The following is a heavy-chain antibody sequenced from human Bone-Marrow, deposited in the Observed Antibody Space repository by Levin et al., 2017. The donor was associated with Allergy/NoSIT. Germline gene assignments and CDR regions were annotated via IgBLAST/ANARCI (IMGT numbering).Heavy chain of an antibody. D-gene: IGHD6-19*01. CDR2: ISYDGSNK. CDR1: GFTFSSYG. CDR3: ASRAAVAAPYDAFDI. J-gene: IGHJ3*02. Sequence: PGESLKISCAASGFTFSSYGMHWVRQAPGKGLEWVAVISYDGSNKYYADSVKGRFTISRDNSKNTLYLQMNSLRAEDTAVYYCASRAAVAAPYDAFDIWGQGTMVTVSS. V-gene: IGHV3-30*03.